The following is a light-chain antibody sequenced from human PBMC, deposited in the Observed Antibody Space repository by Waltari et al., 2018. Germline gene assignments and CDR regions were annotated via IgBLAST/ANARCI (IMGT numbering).Light chain of an antibody. CDR2: KNN. CDR3: AAWDDSLSGLV. V-gene: IGLV1-47*01. J-gene: IGLJ3*02. CDR1: SSTIGSNY. Sequence: QSVLTQPPSASGNPGQKVTISCNGSSSTIGSNYVYWYQQLPGTAPKLLIFKNNQRPSGVPDRFSDSKSGTSASLAINGLRSEDEADYYCAAWDDSLSGLVLGGGTKVTVL.